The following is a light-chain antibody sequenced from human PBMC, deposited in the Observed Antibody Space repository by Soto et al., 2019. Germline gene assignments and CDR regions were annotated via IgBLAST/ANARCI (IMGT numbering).Light chain of an antibody. J-gene: IGKJ2*01. V-gene: IGKV1-39*01. CDR1: QSISNY. CDR3: QQSYSTART. Sequence: DIQMTQSPSSLSASVGDRVTITCRASQSISNYLNWYQQKPGKAPNLLIYAVSSLRSGVPSRFSGSGSGKDFTLTISSLQPEDFATYYCQQSYSTARTFGQGTKLEIK. CDR2: AVS.